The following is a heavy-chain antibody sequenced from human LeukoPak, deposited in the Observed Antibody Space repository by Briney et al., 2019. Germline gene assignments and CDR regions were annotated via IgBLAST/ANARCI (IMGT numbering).Heavy chain of an antibody. CDR3: ATWNDGSGY. D-gene: IGHD1-1*01. CDR2: IGGSGRTI. Sequence: GGSLRLSCAASGFTFSSYEMNWVRQAPGKGLEWVSYIGGSGRTIHYTDSVKGRFTVSRDNAKNSLYLQMNSLRAEDTAVYYCATWNDGSGYWGQGTLVTVSS. V-gene: IGHV3-48*03. J-gene: IGHJ4*02. CDR1: GFTFSSYE.